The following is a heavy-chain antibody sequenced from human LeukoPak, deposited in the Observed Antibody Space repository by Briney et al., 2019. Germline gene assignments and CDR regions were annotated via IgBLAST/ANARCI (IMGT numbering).Heavy chain of an antibody. CDR1: GYSFTSYW. Sequence: GESLKISCKASGYSFTSYWIGWVRQMPGKGLEWMEIIYPGDADTRYSPSFQGQVTISAAKSISTAHLQWSSLKASDTAMYYCARQERIQLWLPDYWGQGTLVTVSS. J-gene: IGHJ4*02. CDR3: ARQERIQLWLPDY. CDR2: IYPGDADT. V-gene: IGHV5-51*01. D-gene: IGHD5-18*01.